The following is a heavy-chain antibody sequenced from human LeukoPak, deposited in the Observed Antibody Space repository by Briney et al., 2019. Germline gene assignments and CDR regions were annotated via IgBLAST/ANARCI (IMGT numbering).Heavy chain of an antibody. CDR2: IYYSGST. CDR3: ARHVQDTAMVTPLYYFDY. D-gene: IGHD5-18*01. V-gene: IGHV4-59*08. Sequence: PSETLSLTCTVSGGSISSYYWSWIRQPPGKGLEWIGYIYYSGSTNYNPSLKSRVTISVDTSKNQFSLKLSSVPAADTAVYYCARHVQDTAMVTPLYYFDYWGQGTLVTVSS. CDR1: GGSISSYY. J-gene: IGHJ4*02.